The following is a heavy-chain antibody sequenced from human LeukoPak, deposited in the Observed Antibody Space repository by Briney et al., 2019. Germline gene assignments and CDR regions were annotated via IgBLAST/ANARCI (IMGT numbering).Heavy chain of an antibody. J-gene: IGHJ4*02. CDR2: IYYTGST. Sequence: SETLSLTCTVSGGSISSSSYYWGWIRQPPGKGLEWIGCIYYTGSTYYNPSLKSRVTISVDTSKNQFSLKLSSVTATDTAVYYCARDPDFWSGYYNFDYWGQGTLVTVSS. D-gene: IGHD3-3*01. CDR1: GGSISSSSYY. CDR3: ARDPDFWSGYYNFDY. V-gene: IGHV4-39*07.